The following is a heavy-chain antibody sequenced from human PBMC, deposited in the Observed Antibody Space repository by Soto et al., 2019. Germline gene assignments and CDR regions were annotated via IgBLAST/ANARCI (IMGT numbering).Heavy chain of an antibody. J-gene: IGHJ6*03. Sequence: EVQLVESGGGLVQPGRSLRLSCAASGFTFDDYAMHWVRQAPGKGLACVSGINWHSGSIDYADSVKGRFTNSRDNAKNSLYLQRNSLGPEDTALYYCAKDRVSALTTNMDVWGKGTTVTVSS. V-gene: IGHV3-9*01. D-gene: IGHD1-26*01. CDR1: GFTFDDYA. CDR3: AKDRVSALTTNMDV. CDR2: INWHSGSI.